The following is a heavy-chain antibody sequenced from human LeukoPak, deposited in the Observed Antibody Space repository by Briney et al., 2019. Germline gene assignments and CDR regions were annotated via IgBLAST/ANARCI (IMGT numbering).Heavy chain of an antibody. Sequence: SETLSLTCTVSGGSIASGDYYWGWIPQPPGKGLEWIGSLYYSGITYYNPSLKSRVTISVDTSKNQFSLNLSSVTAADTAIYSCARAFISSGSSFDAWGQGNLVTVSS. CDR1: GGSIASGDYY. D-gene: IGHD3-22*01. V-gene: IGHV4-39*07. CDR3: ARAFISSGSSFDA. J-gene: IGHJ5*02. CDR2: LYYSGIT.